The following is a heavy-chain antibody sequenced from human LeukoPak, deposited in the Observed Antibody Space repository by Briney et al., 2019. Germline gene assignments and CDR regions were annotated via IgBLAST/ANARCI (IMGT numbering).Heavy chain of an antibody. D-gene: IGHD3-10*01. CDR3: ARANGYGSGSYHPHNIDY. CDR1: GDSISSTSYS. V-gene: IGHV4-39*07. J-gene: IGHJ4*02. Sequence: SETLSLTCTVSGDSISSTSYSWGWIRQPPGKGLEWIGSIYNGGSTYYNPSLKSRVTISVDTSKNQFSLKLSSVTAADTAVYYCARANGYGSGSYHPHNIDYWGQETLVTVSS. CDR2: IYNGGST.